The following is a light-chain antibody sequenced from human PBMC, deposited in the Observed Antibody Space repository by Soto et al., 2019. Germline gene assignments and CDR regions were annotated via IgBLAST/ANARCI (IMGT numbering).Light chain of an antibody. J-gene: IGKJ1*01. CDR2: AAS. Sequence: EIVLTQSAGTLSLSPGERATLSCRASQTVSGSYLAWFQQKPGQTPRLLIYAASTRAAGVPGRFSGSGSGTDVSLTINRLELEDFAVYYCQHYGPAPWTFDQGTKVEIK. CDR1: QTVSGSY. CDR3: QHYGPAPWT. V-gene: IGKV3-20*01.